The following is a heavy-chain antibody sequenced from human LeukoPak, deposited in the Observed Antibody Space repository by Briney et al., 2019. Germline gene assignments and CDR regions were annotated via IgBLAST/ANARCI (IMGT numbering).Heavy chain of an antibody. V-gene: IGHV3-23*01. Sequence: GGSLRLSCAASGFSLSNYGMNWVRQAPGKGLEWVSGITGNSGIAYLAGSVRGRFTISRDESKNTLYLQMSSLRVDDTAIYYRAKSGASPLYHMDVWGKGATVTVSS. J-gene: IGHJ6*03. CDR2: ITGNSGIA. CDR3: AKSGASPLYHMDV. CDR1: GFSLSNYG. D-gene: IGHD1-26*01.